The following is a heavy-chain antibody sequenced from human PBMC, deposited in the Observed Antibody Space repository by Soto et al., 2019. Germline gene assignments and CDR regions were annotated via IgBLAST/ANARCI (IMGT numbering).Heavy chain of an antibody. CDR2: MNPNSGNT. CDR3: ARARVVRGVILWAFDY. Sequence: ASVKVSCKASGYTFTSYDINWVRQATGQGLEWMGWMNPNSGNTGYAQKFQGRVTMTRNTSISTAYMELSSLRSEDTAVYYCARARVVRGVILWAFDYWGQGTLVTVSS. V-gene: IGHV1-8*01. J-gene: IGHJ4*02. D-gene: IGHD3-10*01. CDR1: GYTFTSYD.